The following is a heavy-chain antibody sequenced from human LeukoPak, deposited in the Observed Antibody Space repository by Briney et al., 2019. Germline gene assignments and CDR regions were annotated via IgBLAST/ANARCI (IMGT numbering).Heavy chain of an antibody. J-gene: IGHJ4*02. CDR2: INHSGST. CDR1: GGSFSGYY. CDR3: ARGLTPYSNLVVGY. Sequence: SETLSLTCAVYGGSFSGYYWSWIRQPPGKGLEWIGEINHSGSTNYNPSLKSRVTISVDASKKQFSLKMSSVTAADTAVYYCARGLTPYSNLVVGYWGQGTLVAVSS. V-gene: IGHV4-34*01. D-gene: IGHD4-11*01.